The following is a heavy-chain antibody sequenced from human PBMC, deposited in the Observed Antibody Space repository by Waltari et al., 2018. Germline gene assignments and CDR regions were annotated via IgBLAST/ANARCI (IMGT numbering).Heavy chain of an antibody. V-gene: IGHV1-3*01. CDR2: INAGNGNT. CDR1: GYTFTSYA. J-gene: IGHJ4*02. CDR3: AREDGDYGGYLGY. D-gene: IGHD4-17*01. Sequence: QVQLVQSGAEVKKPGASVKVSCKASGYTFTSYAMHWVRQAPGQRLEWMGWINAGNGNTKYSQKFQGRVTITRDTSASTAYMELSSLRSEDTAVYYCAREDGDYGGYLGYWGQGTLVTVSS.